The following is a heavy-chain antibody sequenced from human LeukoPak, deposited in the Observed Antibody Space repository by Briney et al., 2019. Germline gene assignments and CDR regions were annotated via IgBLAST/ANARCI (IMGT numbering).Heavy chain of an antibody. V-gene: IGHV3-20*04. CDR1: GFIFSSYG. D-gene: IGHD3-3*02. J-gene: IGHJ4*03. CDR2: INYNGAIT. Sequence: PGGSLRLSCVASGFIFSSYGMSWVRRAPGKGLEWLCAINYNGAITDYADSVKGRFTISRDNAKNSLYLRMDSLRAEDTALYYCARDRLGPSFSVSHFDLWGQGTTVTVSS. CDR3: ARDRLGPSFSVSHFDL.